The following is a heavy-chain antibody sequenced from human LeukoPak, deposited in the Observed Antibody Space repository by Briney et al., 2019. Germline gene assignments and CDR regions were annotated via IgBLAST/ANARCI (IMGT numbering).Heavy chain of an antibody. J-gene: IGHJ4*02. V-gene: IGHV3-74*01. Sequence: GGSLRLSCAASGFTFSRFWMHWVRQAPGKGLEWVSRASSDGSSTVYADSVKGRLTISRDNAKKTLYLQMNSLRVEDTAIYYCARDSDAGFDYWGRGILVTVSS. CDR2: ASSDGSST. CDR3: ARDSDAGFDY. CDR1: GFTFSRFW.